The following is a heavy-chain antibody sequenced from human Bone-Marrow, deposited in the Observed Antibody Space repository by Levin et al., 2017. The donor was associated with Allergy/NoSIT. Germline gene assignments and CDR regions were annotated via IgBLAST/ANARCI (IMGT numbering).Heavy chain of an antibody. CDR2: ISNSGSTI. CDR1: GFTFSDYH. CDR3: ARAKDYVGNFPGY. J-gene: IGHJ4*02. D-gene: IGHD4-23*01. Sequence: GESLKISCAPSGFTFSDYHMSWIRQAPGKGLEWISYISNSGSTIFYADSVKGRFTISRDNAKNSLYLQMNSLRADDTAVYYCARAKDYVGNFPGYWGQGTLVTVSS. V-gene: IGHV3-11*01.